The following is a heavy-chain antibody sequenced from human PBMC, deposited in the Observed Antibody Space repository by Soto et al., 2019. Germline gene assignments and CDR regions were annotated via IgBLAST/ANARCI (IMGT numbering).Heavy chain of an antibody. CDR3: ARHIAVPRTWAFDY. V-gene: IGHV4-4*02. CDR1: GGSITTNW. Sequence: QVHLQESGPGLVKPSGTLSLTCAVSGGSITTNWWSWVRQPPGKGLEWIGEIYHSGTTNYNPSLRGRVTVSADKSNNQFSLNLNSVTAADSAIYYCARHIAVPRTWAFDYWGQGNLVTVSS. J-gene: IGHJ4*02. D-gene: IGHD6-19*01. CDR2: IYHSGTT.